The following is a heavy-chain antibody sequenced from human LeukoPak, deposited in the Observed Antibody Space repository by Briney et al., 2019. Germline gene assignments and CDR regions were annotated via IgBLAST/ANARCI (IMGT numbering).Heavy chain of an antibody. CDR1: GGSISSSSYY. J-gene: IGHJ2*01. V-gene: IGHV4-39*07. D-gene: IGHD6-6*01. Sequence: SETPSLTCTVSGGSISSSSYYWGWIRQPPGKGLEWIGSIYYSGSTYYNPSLKSRVTISVDTSKNQFSLKLSSVTAADTAVYYCARLYRRWIAARRERGWYFDLWGRGTLVTVSS. CDR2: IYYSGST. CDR3: ARLYRRWIAARRERGWYFDL.